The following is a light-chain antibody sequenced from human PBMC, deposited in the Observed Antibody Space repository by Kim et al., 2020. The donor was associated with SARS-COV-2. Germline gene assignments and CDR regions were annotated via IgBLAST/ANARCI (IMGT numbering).Light chain of an antibody. J-gene: IGKJ4*01. CDR2: DAS. CDR1: QNIDTY. CDR3: QQRNSWPPAVT. Sequence: PGERATLSCRASQNIDTYLAWYQQRPGQAPRLLVYDASNRATGVPDRFSGSGSGTDFILTISSLEPEDFSIYYCQQRNSWPPAVTFGGGTKVDIK. V-gene: IGKV3-11*01.